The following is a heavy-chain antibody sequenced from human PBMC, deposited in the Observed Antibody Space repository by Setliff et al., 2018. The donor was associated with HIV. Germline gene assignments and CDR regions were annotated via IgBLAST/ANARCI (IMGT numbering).Heavy chain of an antibody. CDR1: GFSFSSYS. CDR2: IFSGSDTA. Sequence: PGGSLRLSCVASGFSFSSYSMNWVRQTPGKGLEWLSYIFSGSDTADYADSVKGRFTISRDNSKNTLYLQMNSLRTEDTAVYYCAKNARDYYYYYMDVWGKGTTVTVSS. V-gene: IGHV3-48*01. J-gene: IGHJ6*03. CDR3: AKNARDYYYYYMDV.